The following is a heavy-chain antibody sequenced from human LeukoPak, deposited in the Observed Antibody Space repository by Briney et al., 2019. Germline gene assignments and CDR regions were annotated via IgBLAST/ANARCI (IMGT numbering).Heavy chain of an antibody. Sequence: ASVKVSCKASGYTFTGYYIHWVRQAPGQGLEWMGWIYPNSGGTTYAQKFQGRVTMTRDTSISTAYMELSRLESDDTAIYYCARDTSGNNFEYWGQGTLVTVSS. CDR1: GYTFTGYY. J-gene: IGHJ4*02. CDR2: IYPNSGGT. D-gene: IGHD1/OR15-1a*01. V-gene: IGHV1-2*02. CDR3: ARDTSGNNFEY.